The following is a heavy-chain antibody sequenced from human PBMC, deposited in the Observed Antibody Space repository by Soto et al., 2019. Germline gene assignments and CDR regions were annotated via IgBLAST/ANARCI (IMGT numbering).Heavy chain of an antibody. J-gene: IGHJ3*02. Sequence: QDPGQGLEWMGWISAYNGNTNYAQKLQGRVTMTTDTSTSTAYMELRSLRSDDSAVYYSAREDFYDAFDIWGQGTMVSVSS. CDR2: ISAYNGNT. CDR3: AREDFYDAFDI. V-gene: IGHV1-18*01.